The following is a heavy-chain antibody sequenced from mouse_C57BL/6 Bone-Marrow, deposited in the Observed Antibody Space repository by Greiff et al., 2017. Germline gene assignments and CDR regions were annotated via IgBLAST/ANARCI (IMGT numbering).Heavy chain of an antibody. V-gene: IGHV5-9-1*02. D-gene: IGHD1-1*01. J-gene: IGHJ4*01. Sequence: EVKLMESGEGLVKPGGSLKLSCAASGFTFSSYAMSWVRQTPEKRLEWVAYISSGGDYIYYADTVKGRFTISRDNARNTLYLQMSSLKSEDTAMYYCTRDPFITTVVDYYAMDYWGQGTSVTVSS. CDR1: GFTFSSYA. CDR3: TRDPFITTVVDYYAMDY. CDR2: ISSGGDYI.